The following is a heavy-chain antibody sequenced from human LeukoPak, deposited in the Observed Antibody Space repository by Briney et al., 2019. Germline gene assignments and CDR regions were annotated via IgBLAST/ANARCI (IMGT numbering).Heavy chain of an antibody. D-gene: IGHD3-10*01. CDR3: ARGTGGYYANFDY. CDR1: GGSISSSSYY. V-gene: IGHV4-39*07. CDR2: IYYTGST. J-gene: IGHJ4*02. Sequence: SETLSLTCTVSGGSISSSSYYWGWIRQPPGKGLDWIGTIYYTGSTYYNPSLKSRVTISVDTSKNQFSLRLSSVTAADTAVYHCARGTGGYYANFDYWGQGTLVTVSS.